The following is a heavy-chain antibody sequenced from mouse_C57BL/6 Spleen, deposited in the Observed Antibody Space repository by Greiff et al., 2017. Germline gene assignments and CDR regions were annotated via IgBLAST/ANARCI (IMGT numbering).Heavy chain of an antibody. CDR1: GYTFTSYD. CDR3: ARSYGNYEGVFDY. J-gene: IGHJ2*01. Sequence: QVQLKESGPELVKPGASVKLSCKASGYTFTSYDINWVKQRPGPGLEWIGWIYPRDGSTKYNEKFKGKATLTVDTSSSTAYMELHSLTSEDSAVYFCARSYGNYEGVFDYWGQGTTLTVSS. D-gene: IGHD2-1*01. V-gene: IGHV1-85*01. CDR2: IYPRDGST.